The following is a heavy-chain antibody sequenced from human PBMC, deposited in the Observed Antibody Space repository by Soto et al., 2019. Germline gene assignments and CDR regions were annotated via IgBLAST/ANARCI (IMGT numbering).Heavy chain of an antibody. Sequence: GGSLRLSCAASGFTFSDYAMSWVRQAPGKGLQWVSGTSSNGVSTYYADSVKGRFTISRDNSKNTLFLQMNSLRAEDTAVYYCAKITVRQWLLSRYFDYWGQGSPVTVSS. CDR2: TSSNGVST. J-gene: IGHJ4*02. V-gene: IGHV3-23*01. D-gene: IGHD3-3*01. CDR1: GFTFSDYA. CDR3: AKITVRQWLLSRYFDY.